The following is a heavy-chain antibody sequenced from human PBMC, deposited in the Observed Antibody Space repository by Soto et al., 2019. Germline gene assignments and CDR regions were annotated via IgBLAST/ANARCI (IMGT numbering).Heavy chain of an antibody. Sequence: GSLNLSCAASGLPISDKQYMAWFRQAPGKGLEWVSALYDVDGTYYADSVKGRFTTSGDSSKTIVYLQMNSLRPDDTAVYSCTTWHLREHAYDIWGQGTAVTVS. CDR2: LYDVDGT. J-gene: IGHJ3*02. CDR1: GLPISDKQY. CDR3: TTWHLREHAYDI. V-gene: IGHV3-53*01. D-gene: IGHD4-17*01.